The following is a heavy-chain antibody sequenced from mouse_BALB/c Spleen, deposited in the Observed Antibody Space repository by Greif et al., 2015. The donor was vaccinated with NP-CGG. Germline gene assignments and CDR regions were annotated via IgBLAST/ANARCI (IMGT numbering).Heavy chain of an antibody. Sequence: VQLKQSGGDLVKPGGSLKLSCAASGFTFSNYGMSWVRQTPDKRLEWVATISSGGRYTYYPDSVKGRFTISRDNAKNTLYLQMSSLKSEDTAMYYCARHRGHGYDVFDYWGQGTTLTVSS. CDR2: ISSGGRYT. J-gene: IGHJ2*01. CDR3: ARHRGHGYDVFDY. D-gene: IGHD2-2*01. V-gene: IGHV5-6*01. CDR1: GFTFSNYG.